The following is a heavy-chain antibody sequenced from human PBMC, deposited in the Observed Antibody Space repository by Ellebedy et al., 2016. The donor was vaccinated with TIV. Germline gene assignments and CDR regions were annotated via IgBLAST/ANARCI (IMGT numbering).Heavy chain of an antibody. CDR1: EFTFSSYW. CDR2: ISPDGRGT. J-gene: IGHJ4*02. CDR3: ATGTYSYGWGY. Sequence: GESLKISCAASEFTFSSYWIHWVRRTPGKGLVWVSRISPDGRGTSYADSVKGRFTISRDNAKNTMYLQMNSLRAEDTAVYYCATGTYSYGWGYWGQGTLVTVSS. D-gene: IGHD5-18*01. V-gene: IGHV3-74*01.